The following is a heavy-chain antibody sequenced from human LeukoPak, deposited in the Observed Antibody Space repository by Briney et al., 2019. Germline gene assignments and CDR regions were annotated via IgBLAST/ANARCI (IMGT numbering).Heavy chain of an antibody. Sequence: SETLSLTCAVSGGSFSGYYWSWIRQTPGKGLEWIGETNQSGSTTSNPSLKTRVTISLDTSKNQFSLKLSSVTAADTAVSYCASFAREGVVVTHFDYWGQGTLVTVSS. CDR1: GGSFSGYY. J-gene: IGHJ4*02. CDR2: TNQSGST. D-gene: IGHD3-22*01. V-gene: IGHV4-34*01. CDR3: ASFAREGVVVTHFDY.